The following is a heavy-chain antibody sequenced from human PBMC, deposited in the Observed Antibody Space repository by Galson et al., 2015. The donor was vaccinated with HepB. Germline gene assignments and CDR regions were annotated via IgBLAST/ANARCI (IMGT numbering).Heavy chain of an antibody. CDR3: ARSRESISGQNWFDP. D-gene: IGHD1-14*01. CDR2: ISGFDGNT. J-gene: IGHJ5*02. V-gene: IGHV1-18*01. CDR1: GYTFTSFG. Sequence: SVKVSCKASGYTFTSFGINWVRQAPGQGLEWMGWISGFDGNTKYAQKLQGRVTMTTDTSTSTAYMEMRSLRPDDTAVYYCARSRESISGQNWFDPWGQGTLVTVSS.